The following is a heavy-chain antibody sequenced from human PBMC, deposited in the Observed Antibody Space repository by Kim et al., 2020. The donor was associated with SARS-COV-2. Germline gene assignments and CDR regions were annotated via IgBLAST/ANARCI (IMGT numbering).Heavy chain of an antibody. D-gene: IGHD1-1*01. CDR2: VIPNSGNT. CDR1: GYTFTSYD. V-gene: IGHV1-8*01. Sequence: ASVKVSCKASGYTFTSYDINWVRQATGQGLEWMGWVIPNSGNTGCAQKFQGRITMTRNTSISTAYMELSSLRSEDTAIYYCARVIFWNDGLYTFDYWGQGTLVTVSS. CDR3: ARVIFWNDGLYTFDY. J-gene: IGHJ4*02.